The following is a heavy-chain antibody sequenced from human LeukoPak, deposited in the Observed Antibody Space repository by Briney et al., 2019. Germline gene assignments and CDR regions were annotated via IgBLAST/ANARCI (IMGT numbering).Heavy chain of an antibody. V-gene: IGHV3-20*04. CDR1: GFTFDDYG. Sequence: GGSLRLSCAASGFTFDDYGMSWVRQAPGKGLEWVSGINWNGGSTGYADSVKGRFTISRDNAKNSLYLQMNSLRAEDTALYYCARAYGSGSYYNPNWFDSWGQGTLVSVSS. J-gene: IGHJ5*01. CDR3: ARAYGSGSYYNPNWFDS. D-gene: IGHD3-10*01. CDR2: INWNGGST.